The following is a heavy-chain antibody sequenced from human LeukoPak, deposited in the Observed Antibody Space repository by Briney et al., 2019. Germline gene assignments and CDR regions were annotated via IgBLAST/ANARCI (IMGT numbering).Heavy chain of an antibody. Sequence: GGSLRLSCVASGFTFSTFSSYGMTWVRQAPGKGLEWVSGISGSCGSTYYADSVKGRFTISRDNSKNTLYLQMNNLRAEDTAVYYCAKDHSSSWFHGDADYWGQGTLVTVSS. V-gene: IGHV3-23*01. D-gene: IGHD6-13*01. CDR2: ISGSCGST. CDR3: AKDHSSSWFHGDADY. CDR1: GFTFSTFSSYG. J-gene: IGHJ4*02.